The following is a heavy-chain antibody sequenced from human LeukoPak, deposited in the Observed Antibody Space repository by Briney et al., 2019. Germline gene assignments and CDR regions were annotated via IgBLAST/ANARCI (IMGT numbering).Heavy chain of an antibody. D-gene: IGHD2-15*01. CDR2: IYSSGST. J-gene: IGHJ4*02. CDR3: ARGLESCSSGSCFKD. CDR1: GFTFSSYE. V-gene: IGHV3-53*01. Sequence: GGSLRLSCAASGFTFSSYEMNWVRQAPGKGLEWVSLIYSSGSTYYTASVKGRFTISRDHSKNTLYLQMNSLRVEDAALYYCARGLESCSSGSCFKDWGQGTLVTVSS.